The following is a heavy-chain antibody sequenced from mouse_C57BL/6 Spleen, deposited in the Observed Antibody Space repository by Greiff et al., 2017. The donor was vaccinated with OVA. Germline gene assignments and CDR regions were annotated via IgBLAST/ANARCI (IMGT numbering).Heavy chain of an antibody. CDR2: IYPGDGDT. J-gene: IGHJ4*01. Sequence: QVQLQQSGAELVKPGASVKISCKASGYAFSSYWMNWVKQRPGKGLEWIGQIYPGDGDTNYNGKFKGKATLTADKSSSTAYMQLSSLTSEDSAVYFCARILYYYAMDYWGQGTSVTVSS. CDR1: GYAFSSYW. CDR3: ARILYYYAMDY. V-gene: IGHV1-80*01.